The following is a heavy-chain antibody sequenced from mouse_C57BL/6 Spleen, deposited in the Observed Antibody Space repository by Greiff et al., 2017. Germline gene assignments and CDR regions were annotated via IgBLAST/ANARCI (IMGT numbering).Heavy chain of an antibody. V-gene: IGHV5-9*01. CDR3: ARRENYYGSSFDY. J-gene: IGHJ2*01. Sequence: EVNLVESGGGLVKPGGSLKLSCAASGFTFSSYTMSWVRQTPEKRLEWVATISGGGGNTYYPDSVKGRFTISRDNAKNTLYLQMSSLRSEDTALYYCARRENYYGSSFDYWGQGTTLTVSS. D-gene: IGHD1-1*01. CDR1: GFTFSSYT. CDR2: ISGGGGNT.